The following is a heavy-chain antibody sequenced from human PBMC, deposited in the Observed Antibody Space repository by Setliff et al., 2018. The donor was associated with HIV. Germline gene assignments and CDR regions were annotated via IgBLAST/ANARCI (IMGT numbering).Heavy chain of an antibody. CDR2: IYPSDSKT. CDR1: KYSFDNYW. J-gene: IGHJ4*02. V-gene: IGHV5-51*01. D-gene: IGHD4-17*01. CDR3: ARVAYGGSYFDY. Sequence: GESLKISCKGSKYSFDNYWIGWVRQMPGKGLEWMGMIYPSDSKTRYSPSFRGQVTISVDKSINTAYLQWSSLKASDTAMYYCARVAYGGSYFDYWGQGTLVTVS.